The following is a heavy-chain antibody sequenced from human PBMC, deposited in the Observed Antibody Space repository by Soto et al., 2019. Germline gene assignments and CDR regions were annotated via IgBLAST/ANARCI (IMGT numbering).Heavy chain of an antibody. CDR3: ARDPVSYGGIGSMIVGDY. CDR1: GGSISSSNW. Sequence: NPSETLSLTCAVSGGSISSSNWWSWVRQPPGKGLEWIGEIYHSGSTNYNPSLKSRVTISVDKSKNQFSLKLSSVTAADTAVYYCARDPVSYGGIGSMIVGDYWGQGTLVTVSS. D-gene: IGHD5-18*01. V-gene: IGHV4-4*02. J-gene: IGHJ4*02. CDR2: IYHSGST.